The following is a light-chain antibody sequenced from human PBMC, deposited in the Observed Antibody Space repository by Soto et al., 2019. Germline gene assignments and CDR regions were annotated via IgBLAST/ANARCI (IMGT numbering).Light chain of an antibody. Sequence: EIVLTQSPATLSVSPGESPTLSCRARQSVSSNLAWYQQKPGQAPRLLIYGASTRATGFSARFSGSGSGTEFTLTISSLQSEDFAVYYCQHCNNWPITFGQGTRLEIK. CDR3: QHCNNWPIT. CDR1: QSVSSN. CDR2: GAS. J-gene: IGKJ5*01. V-gene: IGKV3-15*01.